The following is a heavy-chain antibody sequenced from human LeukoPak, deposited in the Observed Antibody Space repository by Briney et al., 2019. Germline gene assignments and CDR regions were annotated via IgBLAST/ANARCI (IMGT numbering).Heavy chain of an antibody. D-gene: IGHD3-3*01. J-gene: IGHJ4*02. CDR1: GFTFSDYY. Sequence: GGSLRLSCAASGFTFSDYYMSWIRQAPGKGLEWVSYISSSGSTIYYADSVKGRFTISRDNAKNSLYLQMNSLRAEDTAVYYCASGLRFLEWLLSYWGQGTLVTVSS. CDR3: ASGLRFLEWLLSY. CDR2: ISSSGSTI. V-gene: IGHV3-11*04.